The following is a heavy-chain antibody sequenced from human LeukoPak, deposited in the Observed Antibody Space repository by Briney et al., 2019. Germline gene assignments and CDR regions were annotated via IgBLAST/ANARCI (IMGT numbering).Heavy chain of an antibody. CDR3: ARGDVAAAGGGIVDY. CDR1: GGSISSYY. D-gene: IGHD6-13*01. Sequence: SETLSLTCTVSGGSISSYYWSWIRQPPGKGLEWIGYIYYSGSTNYNPSLKSRVTISVDTSKNQFSLKLSSVTAADTAVYYCARGDVAAAGGGIVDYWGQGTLVTVSS. J-gene: IGHJ4*02. CDR2: IYYSGST. V-gene: IGHV4-59*01.